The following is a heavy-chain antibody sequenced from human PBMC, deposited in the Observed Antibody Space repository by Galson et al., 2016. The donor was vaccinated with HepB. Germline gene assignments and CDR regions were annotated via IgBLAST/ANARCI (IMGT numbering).Heavy chain of an antibody. CDR3: ARIAVAATGYYCCMDV. D-gene: IGHD6-19*01. J-gene: IGHJ6*02. CDR1: GFSLSTSGMC. Sequence: PALVKPTQTLTLTCTFSGFSLSTSGMCVSWVRQPPGKALEWLARIDWDDDKYYSTSLKTRLTISKDTSKNQVVLTMTKMDPVDTSTYYCARIAVAATGYYCCMDVWGQGTTVTVSS. V-gene: IGHV2-70*11. CDR2: IDWDDDK.